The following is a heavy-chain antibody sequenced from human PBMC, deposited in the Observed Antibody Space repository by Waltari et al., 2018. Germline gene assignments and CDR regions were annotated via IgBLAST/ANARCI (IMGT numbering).Heavy chain of an antibody. V-gene: IGHV4-34*01. J-gene: IGHJ4*01. Sequence: QVQLHQWGAGQLKPSETLSLTCAVPGESFLGYFLSWVRQSPGKGLEWLGSIHSSGSTNYNPTLESRLSLSVDTTKKQFSLKLTSVTAADAALYFCARYGEVPASYFFDHWGQGTLVTVSS. CDR3: ARYGEVPASYFFDH. CDR1: GESFLGYF. D-gene: IGHD2-21*01. CDR2: IHSSGST.